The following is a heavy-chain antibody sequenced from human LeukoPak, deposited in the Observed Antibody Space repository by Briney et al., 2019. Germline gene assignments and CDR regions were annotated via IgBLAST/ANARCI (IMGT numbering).Heavy chain of an antibody. Sequence: GGSLRLSCVASGFTFSSYSMNWVRQAPGKGLEWVSTITASGGTYYADSLKGRFTISRDTSKNTLYLQTNSLRAEDTAVYYCAKRGRYYFDQWGQGTLVTVSS. CDR3: AKRGRYYFDQ. CDR1: GFTFSSYS. J-gene: IGHJ4*02. CDR2: ITASGGT. V-gene: IGHV3-23*01.